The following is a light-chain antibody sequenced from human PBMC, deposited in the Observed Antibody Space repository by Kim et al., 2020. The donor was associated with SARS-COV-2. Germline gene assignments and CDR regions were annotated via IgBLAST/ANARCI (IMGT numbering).Light chain of an antibody. Sequence: DIHMTQSPSTLSASVGDRVTITCRASQTISSWLAWYSQTAGKAPKLLIYHASSLQSGVPSRFSGSGSGTEFTLTISSLQPDDFATYYCQQYNSYPWTFGQGTKLDI. V-gene: IGKV1-5*03. CDR3: QQYNSYPWT. J-gene: IGKJ1*01. CDR2: HAS. CDR1: QTISSW.